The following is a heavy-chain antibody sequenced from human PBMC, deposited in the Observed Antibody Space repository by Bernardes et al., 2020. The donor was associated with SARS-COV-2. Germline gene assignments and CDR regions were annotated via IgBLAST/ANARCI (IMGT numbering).Heavy chain of an antibody. V-gene: IGHV3-23*01. CDR3: AKGVAGYYAVDV. D-gene: IGHD3-10*01. Sequence: GGSLRLSCAASGFTFNMYAMTWVRQAPGKGLEWVSRISGSGGSTYYAGSVKGRFTISRDNSKNTLFLQMNILRAEDTAVYYCAKGVAGYYAVDVWGQGTMVTVSS. J-gene: IGHJ6*02. CDR2: ISGSGGST. CDR1: GFTFNMYA.